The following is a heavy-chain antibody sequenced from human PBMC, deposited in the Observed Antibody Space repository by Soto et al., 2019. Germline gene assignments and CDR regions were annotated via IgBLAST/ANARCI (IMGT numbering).Heavy chain of an antibody. Sequence: SETLSLTCTVYIGSISSSSYYWGWIRQPPGKGLVWIGSIYYSERTYYNPSLKSRVNISVDTSKNQFSLMLSSVTAADTAVYYCARTLLEWFGMDVWGQGTTVTVSS. V-gene: IGHV4-39*01. CDR1: IGSISSSSYY. J-gene: IGHJ6*02. CDR2: IYYSERT. D-gene: IGHD3-3*01. CDR3: ARTLLEWFGMDV.